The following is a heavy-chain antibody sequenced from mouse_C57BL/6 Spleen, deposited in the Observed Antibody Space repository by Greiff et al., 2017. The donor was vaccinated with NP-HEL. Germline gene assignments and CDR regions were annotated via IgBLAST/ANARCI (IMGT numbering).Heavy chain of an antibody. D-gene: IGHD1-1*01. CDR1: GYAFTNYL. Sequence: QVQLQQSGAELVRPGTSVKVSCKASGYAFTNYLIEWVKQRPGQGLEWIGVINPGSGGTNYNEKLQGKATLTADKSSSTAYMQRSSLTSEDSAVYFCARGGNYYGSFHYFDYWGQGTTLTVSS. V-gene: IGHV1-54*01. CDR2: INPGSGGT. J-gene: IGHJ2*01. CDR3: ARGGNYYGSFHYFDY.